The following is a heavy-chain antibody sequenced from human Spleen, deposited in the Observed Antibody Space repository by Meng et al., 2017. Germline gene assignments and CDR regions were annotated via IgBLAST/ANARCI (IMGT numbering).Heavy chain of an antibody. CDR2: ISSSSSYI. CDR1: GFTFSSYS. Sequence: GESLKISCAASGFTFSSYSMNWVRQAPGKGLEWVSSISSSSSYIYYADSVKGRFTISRDDAKNSLYLQMNSLRAEDTAVYYCARWKVATGDWGQGTLVTVSS. V-gene: IGHV3-21*01. CDR3: ARWKVATGD. J-gene: IGHJ4*02. D-gene: IGHD5-12*01.